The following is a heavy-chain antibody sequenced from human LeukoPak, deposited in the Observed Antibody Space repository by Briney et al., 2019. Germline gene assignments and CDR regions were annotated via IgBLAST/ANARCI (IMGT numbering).Heavy chain of an antibody. D-gene: IGHD1-26*01. Sequence: GGSLRPSRAASGFTFISYAMSWGRQAPGKGLEWVSAISGSGGSTYYADSVKGRFTISRDNSKNTLYLQMNSLRAEDTAVYYCTKDLGVGCTSLDCCGQRTLGTVSS. J-gene: IGHJ4*02. CDR3: TKDLGVGCTSLDC. V-gene: IGHV3-23*01. CDR1: GFTFISYA. CDR2: ISGSGGST.